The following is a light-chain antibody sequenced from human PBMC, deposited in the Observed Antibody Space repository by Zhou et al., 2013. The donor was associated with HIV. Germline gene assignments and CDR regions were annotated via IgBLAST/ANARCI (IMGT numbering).Light chain of an antibody. Sequence: IQMTQSPSSLSASVGDRVTITCRANQTITSYLNWYQQKPGKAPSLLIYAASILQSGVPSGFSGSGSGTDFTLTISSLQREDSATYYCQQSYTTLTWTFGQGTKVEIK. CDR2: AAS. J-gene: IGKJ1*01. V-gene: IGKV1-39*01. CDR1: QTITSY. CDR3: QQSYTTLTWT.